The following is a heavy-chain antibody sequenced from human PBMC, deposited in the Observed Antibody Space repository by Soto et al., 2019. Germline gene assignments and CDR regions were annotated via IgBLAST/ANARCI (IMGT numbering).Heavy chain of an antibody. D-gene: IGHD5-18*01. V-gene: IGHV3-30-3*01. CDR3: ARAMDTAMTSKDNWFDP. Sequence: PGGSLRLSCAASGFTFSSYAMSWVRQAPERGLEWVAVISYDENKRYYTDSVKGRFTISRDNSENTLYLQVNNLRAEDTAVYYCARAMDTAMTSKDNWFDPWGQGTLVTVSS. CDR2: ISYDENKR. J-gene: IGHJ5*02. CDR1: GFTFSSYA.